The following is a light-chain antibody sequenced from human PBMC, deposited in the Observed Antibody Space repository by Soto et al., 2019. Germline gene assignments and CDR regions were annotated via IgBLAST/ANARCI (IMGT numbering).Light chain of an antibody. J-gene: IGLJ1*01. V-gene: IGLV2-14*01. Sequence: QSALTQPASVSGSPGQSITISCTGYIHYDFVSWYQQHPGTAPKLVIYEVSNRPSGTSDRFSASKSGTSASLAITGLQAEDEADYYCQSFDSSLSGYVFGTGTQLTVL. CDR1: IHYDF. CDR3: QSFDSSLSGYV. CDR2: EVS.